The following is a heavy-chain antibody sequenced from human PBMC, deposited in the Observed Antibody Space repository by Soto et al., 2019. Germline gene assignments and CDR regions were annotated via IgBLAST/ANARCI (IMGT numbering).Heavy chain of an antibody. CDR3: AKNGDFWSWGMDV. V-gene: IGHV3-23*01. Sequence: GGSLRLSCAASGFTFSTYAMTWVRQAPGKGLEWVSIISSSGDATYYLDSVKGRFTISRDNSRNTLDLQMNSLRAEDTAVYYCAKNGDFWSWGMDVWGLGTTVTVSS. D-gene: IGHD3-3*01. J-gene: IGHJ6*02. CDR1: GFTFSTYA. CDR2: ISSSGDAT.